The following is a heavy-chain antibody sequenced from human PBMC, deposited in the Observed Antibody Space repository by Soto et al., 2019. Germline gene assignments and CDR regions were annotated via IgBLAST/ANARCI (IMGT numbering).Heavy chain of an antibody. D-gene: IGHD2-21*01. CDR2: IRGTGGET. Sequence: EVQLLESGGGMVQPGGSLRVSCAASGFTFRNFVMSWVRKAPGKGLEWVSAIRGTGGETFYADSVKGRFTISRDNSKNTLYLQMNSLRDEDTALYFCAQDRGWGVVSPSHDYWGQGTLVTVSS. J-gene: IGHJ4*02. CDR1: GFTFRNFV. V-gene: IGHV3-23*01. CDR3: AQDRGWGVVSPSHDY.